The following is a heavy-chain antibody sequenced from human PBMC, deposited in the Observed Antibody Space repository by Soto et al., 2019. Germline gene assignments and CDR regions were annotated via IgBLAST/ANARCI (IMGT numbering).Heavy chain of an antibody. CDR3: ARSGYTDGKGH. J-gene: IGHJ4*02. Sequence: ASVKVSCKASGCTFTNHAIHWVRQAPGQGLEWMGWINAGKGDTKYPQRFQGRVTITRDTSASTAYMELNSLRVEDMAVYYCARSGYTDGKGHWGQGTLVTVSS. V-gene: IGHV1-3*03. CDR2: INAGKGDT. D-gene: IGHD5-18*01. CDR1: GCTFTNHA.